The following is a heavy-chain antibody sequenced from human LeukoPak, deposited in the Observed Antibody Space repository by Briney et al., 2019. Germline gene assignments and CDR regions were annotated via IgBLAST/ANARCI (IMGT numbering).Heavy chain of an antibody. V-gene: IGHV3-33*01. CDR3: ARDQDWGSSSWFDY. D-gene: IGHD6-13*01. CDR2: IWYDGSNK. CDR1: GFTFSSYG. J-gene: IGHJ4*02. Sequence: PRRSLRLSCAASGFTFSSYGMHWVRQAPGKGLEWVGVIWYDGSNKYHADSVKGRFTISRDNSKNALYLQMNSLRAEDTAVYYCARDQDWGSSSWFDYWGQGTLVTVSS.